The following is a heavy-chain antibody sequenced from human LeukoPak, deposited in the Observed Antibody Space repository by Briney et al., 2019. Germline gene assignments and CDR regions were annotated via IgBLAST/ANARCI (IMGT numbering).Heavy chain of an antibody. D-gene: IGHD5-12*01. CDR3: ARSGYGVAFDI. CDR1: GFSVSSNY. V-gene: IGHV3-53*01. J-gene: IGHJ3*02. CDR2: IYSGGST. Sequence: GGSLRLSCAASGFSVSSNYMSWVRQAPGKGLEWVSVIYSGGSTYYADSVKGRFTISRDNSKNTLYLQMSSLRAEDTAVYYCARSGYGVAFDIWGQGTMVTLSS.